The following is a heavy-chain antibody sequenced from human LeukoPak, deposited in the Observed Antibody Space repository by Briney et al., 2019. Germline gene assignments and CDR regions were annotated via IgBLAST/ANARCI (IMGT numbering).Heavy chain of an antibody. CDR1: GFTFSDYY. V-gene: IGHV3-21*01. CDR2: ISSSSSYI. CDR3: ARDPSYGTDWAFDI. D-gene: IGHD1-14*01. J-gene: IGHJ3*02. Sequence: GGSLRLSCAASGFTFSDYYMNWVPQAPGKGLEWVSSISSSSSYIYYADSVKGRFTISRDNAKNSLYLQMNSLRAEDTAVYYCARDPSYGTDWAFDIWGQGTMVTVSS.